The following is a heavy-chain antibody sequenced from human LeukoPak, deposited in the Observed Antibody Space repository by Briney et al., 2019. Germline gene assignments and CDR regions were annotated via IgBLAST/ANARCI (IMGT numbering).Heavy chain of an antibody. CDR3: ASVPGGPGGGHWFDH. D-gene: IGHD3-16*01. CDR2: ICYSGST. CDR1: GGSISSVDYY. V-gene: IGHV4-30-4*01. J-gene: IGHJ5*02. Sequence: PSQTLSLTCTVSGGSISSVDYYWSWIRQPPGKGLEWIGYICYSGSTYYIPSLKSRVTISVDTSKNQFSLKLSSVTAADTAVYYCASVPGGPGGGHWFDHWGQGTLVTVSS.